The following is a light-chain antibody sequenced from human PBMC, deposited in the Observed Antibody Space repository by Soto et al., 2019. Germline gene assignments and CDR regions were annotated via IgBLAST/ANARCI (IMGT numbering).Light chain of an antibody. J-gene: IGKJ1*01. CDR2: DAS. Sequence: EIVMTQSPATLSVPPGERVTLSCRASQSVKSNLAWYQQKPGRGPRLLIYDASTRATGIPARFSGSGSGTEFTLAISSLQSEDSAVYYCQQYNSWLRWTFGQGTKVDIK. CDR3: QQYNSWLRWT. V-gene: IGKV3-15*01. CDR1: QSVKSN.